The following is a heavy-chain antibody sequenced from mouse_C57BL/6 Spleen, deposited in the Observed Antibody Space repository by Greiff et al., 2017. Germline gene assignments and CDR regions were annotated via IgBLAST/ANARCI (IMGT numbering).Heavy chain of an antibody. CDR1: GYTFTSYW. CDR3: AREGWHFDY. V-gene: IGHV1-72*01. J-gene: IGHJ2*01. D-gene: IGHD3-3*01. CDR2: IDPNSGGT. Sequence: QVHVKQPGAELVKPGASVKLSCKASGYTFTSYWMHWVKQRPGRGLEWIGRIDPNSGGTKYNEKFKSKATLTVDKPSSTAYMQLSSLTSADSAVYYCAREGWHFDYWGQGTTLTVSS.